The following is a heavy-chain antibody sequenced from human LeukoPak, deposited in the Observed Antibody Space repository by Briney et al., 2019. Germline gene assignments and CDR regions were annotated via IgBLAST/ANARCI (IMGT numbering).Heavy chain of an antibody. CDR1: GFTFSSYG. D-gene: IGHD5-24*01. J-gene: IGHJ4*02. Sequence: GGSLRLSCAASGFTFSSYGMHWVRQAPGKGLEWVALIRYDGSNKYYADSVKGRFTISRDNSKNTLYLQMNSLRAEDTAVYYCAKSKDDYNFGYFDYWGQGTLVTVSS. CDR3: AKSKDDYNFGYFDY. V-gene: IGHV3-30*02. CDR2: IRYDGSNK.